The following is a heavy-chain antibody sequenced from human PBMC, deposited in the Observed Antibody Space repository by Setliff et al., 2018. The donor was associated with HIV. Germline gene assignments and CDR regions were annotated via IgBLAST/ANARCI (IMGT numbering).Heavy chain of an antibody. CDR3: ARDAPTVYANGWFDP. J-gene: IGHJ5*02. CDR1: GYSISSGFY. D-gene: IGHD2-8*01. CDR2: IYHSGST. Sequence: SETLSLTCAVSGYSISSGFYWCWIRQPPGKGLEWMGSIYHSGSTYYNPSLRSRVTISVDTSKNQFSLKLSSVTAADTAVYYCARDAPTVYANGWFDPWGQGTLVTVSS. V-gene: IGHV4-38-2*02.